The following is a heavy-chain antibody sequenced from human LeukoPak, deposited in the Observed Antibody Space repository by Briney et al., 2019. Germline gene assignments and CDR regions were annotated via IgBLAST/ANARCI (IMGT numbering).Heavy chain of an antibody. CDR3: AGVVPAAISWFDP. J-gene: IGHJ5*02. D-gene: IGHD2-2*02. V-gene: IGHV3-21*01. Sequence: GGSLLLSCAASGFTFSSYSMNWVRPAPGKGLEWVSSISSSSSYIYYADSVKGRFTISRDNAKNSLYLQMNSLRAEDTAVYYCAGVVPAAISWFDPWGQGTLVTVSS. CDR2: ISSSSSYI. CDR1: GFTFSSYS.